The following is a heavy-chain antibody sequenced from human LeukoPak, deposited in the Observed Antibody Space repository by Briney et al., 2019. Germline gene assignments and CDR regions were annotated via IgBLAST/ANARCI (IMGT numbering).Heavy chain of an antibody. CDR1: GFTFSSYG. J-gene: IGHJ5*02. CDR3: ARGPPYYYDSSGPNWFDP. V-gene: IGHV3-33*01. D-gene: IGHD3-22*01. CDR2: TWYDGRNN. Sequence: GKSLRLSCAASGFTFSSYGMHWVRQAPGKGLEWVAVTWYDGRNNYYAASVKGRFTISRDDSKTTVYLLMNSLRAEDTAVYYCARGPPYYYDSSGPNWFDPWGQGTLVTVS.